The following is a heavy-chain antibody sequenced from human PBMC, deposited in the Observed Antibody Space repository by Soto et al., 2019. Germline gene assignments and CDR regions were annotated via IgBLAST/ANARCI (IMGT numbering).Heavy chain of an antibody. CDR1: GGSISSSSYY. Sequence: PSETLSLTCTVSGGSISSSSYYWGWIRQPPGKRLEWIGSIYYSGSTYYNPSLKSRVTISVDTSKNQFSLKLSSVTAADTAVYYCARQYYDILTGYYGPFDYWGQGTLVTVSS. CDR3: ARQYYDILTGYYGPFDY. V-gene: IGHV4-39*01. CDR2: IYYSGST. J-gene: IGHJ4*02. D-gene: IGHD3-9*01.